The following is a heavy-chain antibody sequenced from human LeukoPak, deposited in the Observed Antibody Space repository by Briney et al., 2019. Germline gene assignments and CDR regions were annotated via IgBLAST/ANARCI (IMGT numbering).Heavy chain of an antibody. CDR3: ASNDILTGSY. CDR1: GFTFGDYP. Sequence: GGSLRLSCTASGFTFGDYPITWVRQAPGKGLEWVSVIYSGGSTYYADSVKGRFTISRDNSKNTLYLQMNSLRAEDTAVYYCASNDILTGSYWGQGTLVTVSS. CDR2: IYSGGST. J-gene: IGHJ4*02. D-gene: IGHD3-9*01. V-gene: IGHV3-53*01.